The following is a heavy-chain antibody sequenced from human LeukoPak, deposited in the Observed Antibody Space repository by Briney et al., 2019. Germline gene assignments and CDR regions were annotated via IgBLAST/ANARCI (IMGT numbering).Heavy chain of an antibody. V-gene: IGHV3-30*18. CDR1: GFTFSSFW. D-gene: IGHD6-13*01. CDR3: AKSPGYSSSFDQYYFDY. J-gene: IGHJ4*02. CDR2: ISYDGSNK. Sequence: GSLRLSCAASGFTFSSFWMSWVRQAPGKGLEWVAVISYDGSNKYYADSVKGRFTISRDNSKNTLYLQMNSLRAEDTAVYYCAKSPGYSSSFDQYYFDYWGQGTLVTVSS.